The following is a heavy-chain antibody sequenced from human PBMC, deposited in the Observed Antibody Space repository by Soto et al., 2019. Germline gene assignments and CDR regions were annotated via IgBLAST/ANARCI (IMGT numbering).Heavy chain of an antibody. V-gene: IGHV3-66*01. D-gene: IGHD3-9*01. J-gene: IGHJ6*02. CDR3: ARAADDILTGYYHYVMDF. CDR1: GFTVSSNY. Sequence: PGGSLRLSCAASGFTVSSNYMSWVRQAPGKGLEWVSVIYSGGSTYYADSVKGRFTISRDNSKNTLYLQMNSLRAEDTAVYYCARAADDILTGYYHYVMDFWGQGTKVTVSS. CDR2: IYSGGST.